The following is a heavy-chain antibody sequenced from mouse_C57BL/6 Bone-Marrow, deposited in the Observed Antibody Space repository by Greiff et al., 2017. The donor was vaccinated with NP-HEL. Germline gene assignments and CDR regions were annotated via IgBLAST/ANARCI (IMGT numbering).Heavy chain of an antibody. CDR1: CYTFTGYW. J-gene: IGHJ2*01. V-gene: IGHV1-9*01. D-gene: IGHD1-1*01. CDR3: ARPYYYGSSGLDYFDY. Sequence: VQLQQSGAELMKPGASVKLSCKATCYTFTGYWIEWVKQRPGHGLEWIGEILPGSGSTNYNEKFKGKATFTADTSSNTAYMQLSSLTTEDSAIYYCARPYYYGSSGLDYFDYWGQGTTLTVSS. CDR2: ILPGSGST.